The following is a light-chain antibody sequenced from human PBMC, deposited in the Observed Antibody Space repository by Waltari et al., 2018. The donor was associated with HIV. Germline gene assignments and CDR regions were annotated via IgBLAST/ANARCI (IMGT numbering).Light chain of an antibody. J-gene: IGLJ2*01. CDR1: STDVGGFCF. CDR2: EVN. V-gene: IGLV2-23*02. CDR3: CSYARSRSLL. Sequence: HSALTQPAPVSGSPGQSTPISCPGTSTDVGGFCFVSWYQHPPGKAPKLIIFEVNKRPSGVSNRFSGSKSGNTASLTISGLQTEDETDYYCCSYARSRSLLFGGGTKLTVL.